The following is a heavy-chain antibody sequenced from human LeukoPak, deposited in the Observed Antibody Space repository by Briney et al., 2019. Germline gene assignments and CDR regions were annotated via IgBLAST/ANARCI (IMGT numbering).Heavy chain of an antibody. Sequence: GESLKISCKGSGYSFTSYWISWVRQMPGKGLEWMGRIDPSDSYTNYSPSFQGHVTISADKSISTAYLQWSSLKASDTAMYYCARHYDYVWGSYRDNWFDPWGQGTLVTVSS. V-gene: IGHV5-10-1*01. CDR1: GYSFTSYW. D-gene: IGHD3-16*02. CDR3: ARHYDYVWGSYRDNWFDP. CDR2: IDPSDSYT. J-gene: IGHJ5*02.